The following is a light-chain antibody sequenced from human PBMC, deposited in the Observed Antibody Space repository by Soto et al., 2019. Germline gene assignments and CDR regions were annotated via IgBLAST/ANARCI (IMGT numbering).Light chain of an antibody. CDR1: QSISSW. CDR2: KAS. J-gene: IGKJ1*01. V-gene: IGKV1-5*03. CDR3: QQYNSWWT. Sequence: DIQMTQSPSTLSASVGDRVTITCRASQSISSWLAWYQQKPGKAPKLLIYKASSLESGVPSRFSGSGSGTEFTLTISSLQPDDFATYYCQQYNSWWTLGQGTKVESK.